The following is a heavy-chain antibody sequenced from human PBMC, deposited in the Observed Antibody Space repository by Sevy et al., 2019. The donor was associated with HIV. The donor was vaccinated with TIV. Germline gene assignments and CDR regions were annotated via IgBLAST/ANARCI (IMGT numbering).Heavy chain of an antibody. Sequence: SETLSITCTVSGGSFSSYYWSWIRQPPGKGLEWIGYIYYNGSTNSNPSLRGRVTISAHTSKNQLSLKLKSATTADTAMYYCARGKVLFDYWSQGTLVTVSS. CDR3: ARGKVLFDY. V-gene: IGHV4-59*01. J-gene: IGHJ4*02. D-gene: IGHD3-10*01. CDR1: GGSFSSYY. CDR2: IYYNGST.